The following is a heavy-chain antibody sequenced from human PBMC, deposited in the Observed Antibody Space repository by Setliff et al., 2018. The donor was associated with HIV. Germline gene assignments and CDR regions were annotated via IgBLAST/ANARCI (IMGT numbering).Heavy chain of an antibody. J-gene: IGHJ4*02. Sequence: PGGSLRLSCAASGFTFSSYSMNWVRQAPGKGLEWVSSISSSSSYIYYADSVKGRFTISRDNAKNSLYLQMNSLRAEDTAVYYCARDRRYSGGSTDYWGQGTLVTVSS. CDR1: GFTFSSYS. D-gene: IGHD1-26*01. CDR2: ISSSSSYI. V-gene: IGHV3-21*01. CDR3: ARDRRYSGGSTDY.